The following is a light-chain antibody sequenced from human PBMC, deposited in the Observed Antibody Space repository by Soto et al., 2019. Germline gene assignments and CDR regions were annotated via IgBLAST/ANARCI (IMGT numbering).Light chain of an antibody. V-gene: IGKV1-33*01. J-gene: IGKJ4*01. CDR1: QDIRNY. Sequence: DIQMTQSPSXLSASVGDRVTITCQASQDIRNYLNWYQQKPGQAPKLLIYDVSNLETGVPPRFSGSGSGTDFTFTVSSLQPEDIATYYCQQYDNLPLTFGGGTKVDIK. CDR3: QQYDNLPLT. CDR2: DVS.